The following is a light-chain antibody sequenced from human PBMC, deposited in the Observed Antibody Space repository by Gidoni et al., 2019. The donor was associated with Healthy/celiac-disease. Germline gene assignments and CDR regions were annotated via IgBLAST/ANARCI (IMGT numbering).Light chain of an antibody. V-gene: IGKV1-39*01. CDR2: DAS. Sequence: DIQMTQSPSSLSASVGDRVTITCRASQSISSYLNWYQQKPGKAPKLLIYDASSLQNGVPSRFSGSGSATDFSLSISSLQPEEFATYYCQQRYSTLLFTFGQGTKLEIK. CDR1: QSISSY. CDR3: QQRYSTLLFT. J-gene: IGKJ2*01.